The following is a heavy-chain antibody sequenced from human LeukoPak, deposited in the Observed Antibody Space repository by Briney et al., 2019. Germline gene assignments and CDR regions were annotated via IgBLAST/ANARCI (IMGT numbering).Heavy chain of an antibody. CDR3: ARAHVDDGLVVYAVCAFDI. D-gene: IGHD2-8*01. CDR1: GGSINSGDCY. J-gene: IGHJ3*02. CDR2: IHYRGNT. V-gene: IGHV4-31*03. Sequence: TLSLTCTVSGGSINSGDCYLSWIRQHPGKGLGWIRSIHYRGNTYYSPSVTSRITISIDTSKNQFSLRLNSVTAADTAVYYCARAHVDDGLVVYAVCAFDIWGQGTMVTVSS.